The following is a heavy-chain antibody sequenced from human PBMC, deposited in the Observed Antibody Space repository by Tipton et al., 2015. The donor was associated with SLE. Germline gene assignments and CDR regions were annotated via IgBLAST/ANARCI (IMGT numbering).Heavy chain of an antibody. V-gene: IGHV3-23*01. CDR1: GFTFSDDA. D-gene: IGHD6-19*01. Sequence: LRLSCVASGFTFSDDAMSWVRQAPGKGLEWVSTISPTSVTRYYADSMKGRFTISRDNSQMTLFLQVNSLRAEDTAVYYCSKNLSPDIAVSGDWGQGTLVIVSS. CDR2: ISPTSVTR. J-gene: IGHJ4*02. CDR3: SKNLSPDIAVSGD.